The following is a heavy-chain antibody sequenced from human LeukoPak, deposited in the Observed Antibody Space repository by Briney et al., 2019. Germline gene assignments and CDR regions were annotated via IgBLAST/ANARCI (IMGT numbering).Heavy chain of an antibody. J-gene: IGHJ3*02. CDR1: GYTFTGYY. V-gene: IGHV1-2*02. D-gene: IGHD4-17*01. CDR3: ARRGGYGDLPDAFDI. CDR2: INPNSGGT. Sequence: GASVKVSCEASGYTFTGYYMHWVRQAPGQGLEWMGWINPNSGGTNYAQKFQGRVTMTRDTSISTAYMELSRLRSDDTAVYYCARRGGYGDLPDAFDIWGQGTMVTVSS.